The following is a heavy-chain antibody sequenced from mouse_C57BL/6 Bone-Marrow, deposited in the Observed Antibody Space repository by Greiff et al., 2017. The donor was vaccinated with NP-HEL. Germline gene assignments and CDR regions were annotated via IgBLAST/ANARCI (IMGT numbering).Heavy chain of an antibody. CDR1: GFTFSDYY. Sequence: EVQLVESGGGLVQPGGSLKLSCAASGFTFSDYYMYWVRQTPEKRLEWVAYISNGGGSTYYPDTVKGRFTISRDNATNTLYLQMSRLKSEDTAKYYCAGRRYYDYDGGYFDYWGQGTTLTVSS. CDR2: ISNGGGST. V-gene: IGHV5-12*01. CDR3: AGRRYYDYDGGYFDY. J-gene: IGHJ2*01. D-gene: IGHD2-4*01.